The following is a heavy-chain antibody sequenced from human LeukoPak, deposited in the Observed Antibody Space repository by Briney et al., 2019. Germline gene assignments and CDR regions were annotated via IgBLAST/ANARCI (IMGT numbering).Heavy chain of an antibody. CDR3: AREIITMVRGVIPYYYYYYMDV. J-gene: IGHJ6*03. D-gene: IGHD3-10*01. Sequence: SQTLSLTCAISGDSVSSNSAAWNWIRQSPSRGLEWLGRTYYRSKWYNDYAVSVKSRITINPDTSKNQFSLQLNSVTAEDTAVYYCAREIITMVRGVIPYYYYYYMDVWGKGTTVTVSS. CDR1: GDSVSSNSAA. V-gene: IGHV6-1*01. CDR2: TYYRSKWYN.